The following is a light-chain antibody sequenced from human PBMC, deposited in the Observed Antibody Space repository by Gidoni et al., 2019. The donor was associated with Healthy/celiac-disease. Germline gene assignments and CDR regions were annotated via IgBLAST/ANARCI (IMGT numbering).Light chain of an antibody. CDR3: GTWDSSLSAGV. Sequence: QSVLTPPPSVHAAPGQKVTISYSGSSSNIGNNYVSWYQQLPGTAPKLLIYDNNKRPSGIPDRFSGSKSGTSATLGITGLQTGDEADYYCGTWDSSLSAGVFGGGTKLTVL. CDR1: SSNIGNNY. J-gene: IGLJ3*02. CDR2: DNN. V-gene: IGLV1-51*01.